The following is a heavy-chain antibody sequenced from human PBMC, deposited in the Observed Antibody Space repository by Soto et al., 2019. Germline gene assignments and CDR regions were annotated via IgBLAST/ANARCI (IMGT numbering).Heavy chain of an antibody. Sequence: QVQLQESGPGLVKPSDTLSLTCGVSGSSISSDYWWGWIRQTPGKGLEWIGYIFSTGTTCYNPSLQSRVTMSVDTANNQSSLRLNSVTAVDTAVYYFASKPDSLYSFDFWGQGTLVSVSS. CDR1: GSSISSDYW. CDR3: ASKPDSLYSFDF. J-gene: IGHJ4*02. V-gene: IGHV4-28*01. CDR2: IFSTGTT. D-gene: IGHD5-18*01.